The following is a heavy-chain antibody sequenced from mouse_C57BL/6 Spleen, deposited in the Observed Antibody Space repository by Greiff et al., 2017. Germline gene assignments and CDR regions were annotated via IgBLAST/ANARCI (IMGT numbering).Heavy chain of an antibody. Sequence: VQLKQSGPELVKPGASVKMSCKASGYTFTDYNMHWVKQSHGKSLEWIGNINPNNGGTSYNQKFKGKATLTVNKSSSTAYMELRSLTSEDSAVYYCAGSSYDAMDYWGQGTSVTVSS. J-gene: IGHJ4*01. CDR2: INPNNGGT. CDR1: GYTFTDYN. D-gene: IGHD1-1*01. CDR3: AGSSYDAMDY. V-gene: IGHV1-22*01.